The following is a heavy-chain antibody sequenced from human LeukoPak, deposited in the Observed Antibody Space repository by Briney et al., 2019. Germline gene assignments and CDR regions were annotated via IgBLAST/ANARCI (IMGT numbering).Heavy chain of an antibody. J-gene: IGHJ6*03. V-gene: IGHV1-18*01. CDR3: AKGGQYYYDSSGYYYAYYYYYMDV. CDR2: IRGDNGNA. Sequence: ASVKVSCKASGYTFSNYGISWVRQAPGQGLEWVGWIRGDNGNANYAQKLQGRVTMTTDTSTSAAYMELRSLGSDETAVYYCAKGGQYYYDSSGYYYAYYYYYMDVWGKGTTVTVSS. D-gene: IGHD3-22*01. CDR1: GYTFSNYG.